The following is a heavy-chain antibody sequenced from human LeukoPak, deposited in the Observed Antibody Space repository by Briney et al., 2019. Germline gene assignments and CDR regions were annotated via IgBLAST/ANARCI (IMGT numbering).Heavy chain of an antibody. CDR2: IYYSGST. V-gene: IGHV4-59*12. CDR3: ARADPYYSWFDP. CDR1: GGSISSYY. J-gene: IGHJ5*02. Sequence: SETLSLTCTVSGGSISSYYWSWIRQPPGKGLEWIGYIYYSGSTNYNPSLKSRVTISVDTSKNQFSLNLSSVTVADTAIYYCARADPYYSWFDPWGQGTLVTVSS. D-gene: IGHD3-10*01.